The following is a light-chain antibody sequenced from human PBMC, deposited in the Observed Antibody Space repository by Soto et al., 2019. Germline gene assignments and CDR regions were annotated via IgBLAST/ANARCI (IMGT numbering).Light chain of an antibody. CDR3: SSYANSGTLV. Sequence: QSALTQPASVSGSPGQSITISCTGSSSDIGGYNYVSWYQQYPGKAPKLMIFEVSNRPSGVSNRFSASKSGNTASLTISGLQAEDETDYYCSSYANSGTLVFGGGTKVTVL. V-gene: IGLV2-14*01. CDR1: SSDIGGYNY. J-gene: IGLJ3*02. CDR2: EVS.